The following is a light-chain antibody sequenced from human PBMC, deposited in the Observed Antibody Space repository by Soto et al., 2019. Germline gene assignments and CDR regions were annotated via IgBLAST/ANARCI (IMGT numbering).Light chain of an antibody. J-gene: IGKJ1*01. CDR1: ESIRTW. CDR3: LQHNSFPRT. V-gene: IGKV1-5*03. CDR2: QAS. Sequence: GDRVTITCRASESIRTWLAWHQQKPGRAPKLMISQASSLESGVPSRFSGSGYGTEFTLTISNLQPEDFATYYCLQHNSFPRTFGQGTKVDI.